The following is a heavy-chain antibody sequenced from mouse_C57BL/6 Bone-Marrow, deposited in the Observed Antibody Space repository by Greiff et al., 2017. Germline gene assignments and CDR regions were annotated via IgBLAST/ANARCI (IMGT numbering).Heavy chain of an antibody. CDR3: AIYYDYDGVAY. CDR1: GFTFSSYA. V-gene: IGHV5-4*03. CDR2: ISDGGSYT. D-gene: IGHD2-4*01. J-gene: IGHJ3*01. Sequence: EVKVVESGGGLVKPGGSLKLSCAASGFTFSSYAMSWVRQTPEKRLEWVATISDGGSYTYYPDNVKGRFTISRDNAKNNLYLQMSHLKSEDTAMYYCAIYYDYDGVAYWGQGTLVTVSA.